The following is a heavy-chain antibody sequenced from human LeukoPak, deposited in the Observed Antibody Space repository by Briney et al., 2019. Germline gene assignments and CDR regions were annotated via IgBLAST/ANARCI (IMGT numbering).Heavy chain of an antibody. CDR1: GYTLTSYG. D-gene: IGHD3-9*01. J-gene: IGHJ3*02. CDR3: ARDRHDYDILTGYYNLDAFDI. V-gene: IGHV1-18*04. Sequence: ASVKVSCKASGYTLTSYGISWVRQAPGQGLEWMGWISAYNGNTNYAQKLQGRVTMATDTSTSTAYMELRSLRSDDTAVYYCARDRHDYDILTGYYNLDAFDIWGQGTMVTVSS. CDR2: ISAYNGNT.